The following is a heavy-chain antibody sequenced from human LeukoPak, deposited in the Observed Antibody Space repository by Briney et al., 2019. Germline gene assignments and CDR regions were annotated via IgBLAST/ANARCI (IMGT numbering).Heavy chain of an antibody. CDR1: GFTCSTYG. CDR3: AKDPTGMTTVSRDDY. V-gene: IGHV3-30*02. J-gene: IGHJ4*02. CDR2: IRYDGSRK. D-gene: IGHD4-17*01. Sequence: PGGSLRLSCAASGFTCSTYGMHWVRQAPGKGLEWVAFIRYDGSRKYLADSVKGRFTISRDNSKNTLYLQMNNLRAEDTAVYYCAKDPTGMTTVSRDDYWGQGTLVTVSS.